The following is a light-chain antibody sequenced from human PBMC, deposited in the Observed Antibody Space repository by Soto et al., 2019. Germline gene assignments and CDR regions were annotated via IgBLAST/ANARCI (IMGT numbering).Light chain of an antibody. J-gene: IGKJ4*01. CDR3: QQSYSTPLT. V-gene: IGKV1-39*01. Sequence: DIQMTQSPSSLSASVGDRVTITCRASQSISSYLNWYQQKPGKAPILLIYAASSLQSGVPSRFSGSGSGTDFTLTISSLQPEDFATYYCQQSYSTPLTFGGGTKVDTK. CDR1: QSISSY. CDR2: AAS.